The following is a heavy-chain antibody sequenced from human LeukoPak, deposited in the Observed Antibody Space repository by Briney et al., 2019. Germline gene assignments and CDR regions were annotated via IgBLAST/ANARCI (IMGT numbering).Heavy chain of an antibody. V-gene: IGHV1-24*01. CDR2: FDPEDGET. J-gene: IGHJ3*02. D-gene: IGHD1-26*01. Sequence: ASVKVSCKVSGYTLTELSMHWVRQAPGKGLEWMGGFDPEDGETIYAQKFQGRVTMTEDTSTDTAYMELSSLRSEDTAVYYCATAGQWELHDAFDIWGQGTMVTVSS. CDR3: ATAGQWELHDAFDI. CDR1: GYTLTELS.